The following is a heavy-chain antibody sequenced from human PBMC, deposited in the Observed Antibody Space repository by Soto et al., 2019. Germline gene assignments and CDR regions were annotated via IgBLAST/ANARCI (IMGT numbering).Heavy chain of an antibody. J-gene: IGHJ3*02. Sequence: GASVKVSCKASGGTFSSYAISWVRQAPGQGLEGMGGIIPIFGTANYAQKFQGRVTITADESTSTAYMELSSLRSEDTAVYYCALGSVYYYDSSGYYHRCAFDIWGQGTMVTVSS. CDR1: GGTFSSYA. V-gene: IGHV1-69*13. CDR3: ALGSVYYYDSSGYYHRCAFDI. CDR2: IIPIFGTA. D-gene: IGHD3-22*01.